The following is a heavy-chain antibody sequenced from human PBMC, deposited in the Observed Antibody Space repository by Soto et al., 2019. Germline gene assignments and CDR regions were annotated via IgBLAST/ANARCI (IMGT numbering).Heavy chain of an antibody. CDR3: LKDAPNGSIDD. CDR2: VSPTGDTV. CDR1: GLRFEQYV. J-gene: IGHJ4*02. Sequence: EVKVVPSGGGLLQLGRSLRLSCEVSGLRFEQYVMPGVRQAPGKGLECVSTVSPTGDTVAYADSVEGRFTVSRDNAKNSLYLQMNSLKGDDTAFYYCLKDAPNGSIDDWGQGTLVTVSS. D-gene: IGHD3-10*01. V-gene: IGHV3-9*01.